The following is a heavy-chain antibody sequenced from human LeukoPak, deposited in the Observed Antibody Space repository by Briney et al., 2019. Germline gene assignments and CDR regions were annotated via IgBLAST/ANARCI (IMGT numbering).Heavy chain of an antibody. Sequence: ASVKVSCKASGYTFTNYGISWVRQAPGQGLEWMGWISAYNGNTNYAQKLQGRVTMTTDTSTSTAYMELRSLRSDDTAVYYCARDVYYDFWSDPLDAFDIWGQGTMVTVSS. D-gene: IGHD3-3*01. J-gene: IGHJ3*02. CDR3: ARDVYYDFWSDPLDAFDI. CDR2: ISAYNGNT. V-gene: IGHV1-18*01. CDR1: GYTFTNYG.